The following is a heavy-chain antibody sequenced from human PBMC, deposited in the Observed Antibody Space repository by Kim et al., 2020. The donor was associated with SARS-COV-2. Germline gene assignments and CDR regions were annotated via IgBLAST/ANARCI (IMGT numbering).Heavy chain of an antibody. CDR2: IGTTNDP. D-gene: IGHD2-21*01. Sequence: GGSLRLSCAASGFTFTSYDMYWVRQATGKGLEWVSNIGTTNDPYYLDSVKGRFTISREDAKNSLYLQMNSLKAGDTAVYYCARRKAYCGGGGDCYFDYWGQGTLVTVSS. V-gene: IGHV3-13*05. CDR1: GFTFTSYD. J-gene: IGHJ4*02. CDR3: ARRKAYCGGGGDCYFDY.